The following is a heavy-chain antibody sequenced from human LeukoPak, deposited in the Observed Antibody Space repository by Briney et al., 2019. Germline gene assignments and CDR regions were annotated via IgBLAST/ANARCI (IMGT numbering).Heavy chain of an antibody. CDR1: GGSFSGYY. V-gene: IGHV4-34*01. CDR2: INHSGSI. Sequence: SETLSLTCAVYGGSFSGYYWSWIRQPPGKGLEWIGEINHSGSIKRNPSLKSRVTISADTSKNQFSLRLSSVTAADTAVYYCVRVDNGGNYFDYWGQGTLVTVSS. D-gene: IGHD4-23*01. J-gene: IGHJ4*02. CDR3: VRVDNGGNYFDY.